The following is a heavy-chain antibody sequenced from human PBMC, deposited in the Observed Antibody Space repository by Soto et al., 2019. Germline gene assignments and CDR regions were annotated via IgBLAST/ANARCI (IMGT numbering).Heavy chain of an antibody. D-gene: IGHD6-13*01. CDR3: AKRSPYSSGWYSPIFDY. Sequence: RLSCAGSGFTFSSYAMSWGPPAPGEGLGGVAKKKQGERDKYYVESVQGRFTISRDNAKNALYLQMNSLRAEHTAVYFCAKRSPYSSGWYSPIFDYWGQGALVNVSS. V-gene: IGHV3-7*03. J-gene: IGHJ4*02. CDR2: KKQGERDK. CDR1: GFTFSSYA.